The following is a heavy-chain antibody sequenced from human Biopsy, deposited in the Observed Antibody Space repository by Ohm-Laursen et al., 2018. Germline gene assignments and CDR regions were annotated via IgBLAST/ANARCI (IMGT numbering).Heavy chain of an antibody. V-gene: IGHV4-38-2*01. D-gene: IGHD5-12*01. CDR1: GYSVTNDYY. CDR3: ARVAGGYAYYYGMDV. CDR2: IYYDGIT. Sequence: TLSLTCAVSGYSVTNDYYWGWIRQPPGKGLEWIGNIYYDGITYYNPSLKSRVAMSEDTSKNMFSLRFTYVTAADTAVYYCARVAGGYAYYYGMDVWGQGTTVIVSS. J-gene: IGHJ6*02.